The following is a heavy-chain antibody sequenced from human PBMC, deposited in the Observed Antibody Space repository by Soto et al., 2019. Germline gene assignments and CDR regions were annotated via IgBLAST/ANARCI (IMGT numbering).Heavy chain of an antibody. CDR2: IYYSGST. Sequence: SETLSLTCTVSGGSISSSSYYWGWIRQPPGRGLEWIGSIYYSGSTYYNPSLKSRVTISVDTSKNQFSLKLSSVTAADTAVYYCARHSRQVGATKRNWFDPWGQGTLVTVSS. CDR3: ARHSRQVGATKRNWFDP. D-gene: IGHD1-26*01. CDR1: GGSISSSSYY. J-gene: IGHJ5*02. V-gene: IGHV4-39*01.